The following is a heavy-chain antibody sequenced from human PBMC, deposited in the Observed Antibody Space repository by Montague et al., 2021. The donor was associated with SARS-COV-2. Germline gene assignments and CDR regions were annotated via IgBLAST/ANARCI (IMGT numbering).Heavy chain of an antibody. V-gene: IGHV4-61*02. Sequence: TLSLTCTVSGGSISSGSYYWSWIRQPAGKGLEWIGRVYASGITNYNPSLKSRVTISLDTSKNQFSLRLSSVTAADTALYYCLRGRACVDSWGQGTLVTVSS. CDR2: VYASGIT. J-gene: IGHJ5*01. CDR1: GGSISSGSYY. CDR3: LRGRACVDS.